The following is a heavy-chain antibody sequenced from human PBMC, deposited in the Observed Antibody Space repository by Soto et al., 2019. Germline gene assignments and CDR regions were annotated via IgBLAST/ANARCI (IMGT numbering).Heavy chain of an antibody. CDR2: ISAYYGNT. CDR3: GGARVSGATRPGYNVYGTDG. J-gene: IGHJ6*02. Sequence: QVQLVQSGAEVKKPGASVKVSCKASGYTFTSYGITWVRQAPGQGLEWMGWISAYYGNTNYAHKFQGRVTMTTDTPPSTADREPRSLRADHTAVFYRGGARVSGATRPGYNVYGTDGWGPGAT. V-gene: IGHV1-18*01. D-gene: IGHD1-26*01. CDR1: GYTFTSYG.